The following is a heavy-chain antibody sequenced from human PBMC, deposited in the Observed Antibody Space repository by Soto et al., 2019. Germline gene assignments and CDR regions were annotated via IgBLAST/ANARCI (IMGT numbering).Heavy chain of an antibody. Sequence: ASVKVSCKASGYTFTVYYMHWVRQAPGQGLEWMGWINPNSGGTNYAQKFQGRVTMTRDTSISTAYMELSRLRSDDTAVYYCARDLALGYSYGPDYWGQGTLVTVSS. D-gene: IGHD5-18*01. CDR1: GYTFTVYY. V-gene: IGHV1-2*02. CDR3: ARDLALGYSYGPDY. CDR2: INPNSGGT. J-gene: IGHJ4*02.